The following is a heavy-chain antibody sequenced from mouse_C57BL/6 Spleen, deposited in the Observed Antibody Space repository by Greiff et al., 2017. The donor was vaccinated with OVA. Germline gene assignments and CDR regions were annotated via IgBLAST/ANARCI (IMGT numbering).Heavy chain of an antibody. CDR1: GFSLTSYG. CDR2: FWGDGST. J-gene: IGHJ3*01. CDR3: AKLTGGFAY. Sequence: QVQLKESGPGLVAPSPSLSLTCTASGFSLTSYGVRWVRQPSGKGLEWLGVFWGDGSTNDHAALISRLGVSKDNSKSQVFLKLNSVQTDDTATYYCAKLTGGFAYWGQGTLLTVSA. V-gene: IGHV2-3*01.